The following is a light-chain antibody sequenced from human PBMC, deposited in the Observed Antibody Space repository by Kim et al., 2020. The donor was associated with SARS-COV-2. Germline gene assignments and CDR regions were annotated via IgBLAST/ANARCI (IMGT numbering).Light chain of an antibody. V-gene: IGLV1-44*01. J-gene: IGLJ3*02. CDR3: AAWDDSLNGWV. CDR2: SND. CDR1: SSNIGSNT. Sequence: GQRGTISCSGSSSNIGSNTVNWYQQLPGTAPKLLVFSNDQRPSGVPDRFSGSKSGTSASLAISGLQSDDESDYYCAAWDDSLNGWVFGGGTQLTVL.